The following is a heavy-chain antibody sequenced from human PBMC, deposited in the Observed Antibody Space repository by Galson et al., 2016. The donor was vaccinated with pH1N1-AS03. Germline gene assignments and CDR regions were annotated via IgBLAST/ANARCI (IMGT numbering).Heavy chain of an antibody. J-gene: IGHJ4*02. CDR3: TRSRYYNINLYYFDY. V-gene: IGHV2-5*02. CDR1: GFSLATSGLG. D-gene: IGHD2/OR15-2a*01. Sequence: PALVKPTQTLTLTCAFSGFSLATSGLGVGWIRQPPGKALEWLALIHWDDDKLYNPSLKSRLTVTKDTSTNLVVLTLTDMEPVDTATYFCTRSRYYNINLYYFDYWGKGTLVTVSS. CDR2: IHWDDDK.